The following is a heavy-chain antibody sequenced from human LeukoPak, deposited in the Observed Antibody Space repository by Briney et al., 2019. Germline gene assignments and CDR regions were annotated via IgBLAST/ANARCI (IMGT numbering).Heavy chain of an antibody. CDR2: ISTDKGNT. J-gene: IGHJ4*02. CDR1: GYIFTSYG. D-gene: IGHD4-17*01. CDR3: ARDTGEGAGDYARGFDN. V-gene: IGHV1-18*01. Sequence: GASVKVSCKASGYIFTSYGISWVRQAPGQGLEWMGWISTDKGNTNFAQKFQGRVTMTTDTSTNTVSMALRSLRSDDTAVYYCARDTGEGAGDYARGFDNWGQGTLVTVSS.